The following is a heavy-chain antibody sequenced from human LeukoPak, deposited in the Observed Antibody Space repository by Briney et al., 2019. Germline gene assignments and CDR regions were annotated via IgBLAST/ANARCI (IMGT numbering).Heavy chain of an antibody. Sequence: GGSLRLSCAASRFTFSSYAMTWVRQAPGKGLDWASTISDSGDTAFYADSVRGRFTISRDNSKNTLYLQLNSLRVEDTAVYYCAKDRPRDYSSRQGFSDNWFDPWGQGTLVTVSS. CDR2: ISDSGDTA. V-gene: IGHV3-23*01. CDR3: AKDRPRDYSSRQGFSDNWFDP. J-gene: IGHJ5*02. D-gene: IGHD3-22*01. CDR1: RFTFSSYA.